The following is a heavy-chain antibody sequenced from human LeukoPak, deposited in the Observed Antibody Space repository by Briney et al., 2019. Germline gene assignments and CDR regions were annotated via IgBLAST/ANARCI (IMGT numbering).Heavy chain of an antibody. D-gene: IGHD1-26*01. CDR1: GYTFTGYY. CDR2: INPNSGGT. V-gene: IGHV1-2*06. Sequence: ASVKVSCKASGYTFTGYYMHWVRQAPGQGLEWMGRINPNSGGTNYAQEFQGRVTMTRDTSISTAYMELSRLRSDDTAVYYCARGRSFYSGSYEAINWFDPWGQGTLVTVSS. CDR3: ARGRSFYSGSYEAINWFDP. J-gene: IGHJ5*02.